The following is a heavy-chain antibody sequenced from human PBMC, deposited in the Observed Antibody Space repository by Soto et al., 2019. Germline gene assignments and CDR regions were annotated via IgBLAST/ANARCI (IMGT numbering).Heavy chain of an antibody. J-gene: IGHJ4*02. D-gene: IGHD3-10*01. V-gene: IGHV3-49*03. Sequence: PVGSLRLSCTASGFTFGDYAMSWFRQAPGKGLEWVGFIRSKAYGGTTENAASVKGRFTISRDDSKSIAYLQMNSLKTEDTAVYYCTRVRVVRGVTPEYWGQGTLVTVS. CDR1: GFTFGDYA. CDR2: IRSKAYGGTT. CDR3: TRVRVVRGVTPEY.